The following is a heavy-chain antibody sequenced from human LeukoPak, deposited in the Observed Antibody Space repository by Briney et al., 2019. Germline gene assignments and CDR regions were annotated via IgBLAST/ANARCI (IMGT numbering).Heavy chain of an antibody. V-gene: IGHV1-8*01. CDR1: GYTFTSYD. J-gene: IGHJ4*02. CDR2: MNPNSGNT. Sequence: ASVKVSCKASGYTFTSYDINWVRQATGQGLEWMGWMNPNSGNTGYAQKFQGRVTMTRNTSISTAYMELSRLRSDDTAVYYCARERVNTAMVRYYFDYWGQGTLVTVSS. D-gene: IGHD5-18*01. CDR3: ARERVNTAMVRYYFDY.